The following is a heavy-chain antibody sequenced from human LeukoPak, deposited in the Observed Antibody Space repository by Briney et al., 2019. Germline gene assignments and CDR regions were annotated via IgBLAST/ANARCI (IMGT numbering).Heavy chain of an antibody. CDR3: ARDLSGSLYFDY. CDR1: GASISSYY. J-gene: IGHJ4*02. V-gene: IGHV4-4*07. Sequence: SETLSLTCTVSGASISSYYYNWIRQTAGRGLEWIGRLYISGNTDYNPSLKSRVTISVDTSKNQFSLKLSSVTAADTAVYFCARDLSGSLYFDYWGQGVLVTVSS. D-gene: IGHD3-10*01. CDR2: LYISGNT.